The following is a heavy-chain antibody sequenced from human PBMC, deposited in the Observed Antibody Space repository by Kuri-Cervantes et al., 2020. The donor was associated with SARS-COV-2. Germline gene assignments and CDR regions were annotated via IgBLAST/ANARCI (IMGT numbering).Heavy chain of an antibody. D-gene: IGHD3-10*01. CDR1: GGTFSSYA. V-gene: IGHV1-69*10. CDR3: AADSRGSGSYLDY. J-gene: IGHJ4*02. Sequence: SVKVSCKASGGTFSSYAISWVRQAPGQGLEWMGGIIPILGIANYAQKFQERVTITRDMSTSTAYMELSSLRSEDTAVYYCAADSRGSGSYLDYWGQGTLVTVSS. CDR2: IIPILGIA.